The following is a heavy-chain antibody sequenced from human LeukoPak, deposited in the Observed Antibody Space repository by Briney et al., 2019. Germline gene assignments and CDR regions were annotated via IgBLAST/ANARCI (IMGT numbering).Heavy chain of an antibody. CDR3: ARTDYYDSSGYPGNFDY. Sequence: PSETQSLTCTVSGGSISSYYWSWIRQPPGKGLEWIGYIYYSGSTNYNPSLKSRVTISVDTSKNQFSLKLSSVTAADAAVYYCARTDYYDSSGYPGNFDYWGQGTLVTVSS. CDR2: IYYSGST. J-gene: IGHJ4*02. CDR1: GGSISSYY. D-gene: IGHD3-22*01. V-gene: IGHV4-59*01.